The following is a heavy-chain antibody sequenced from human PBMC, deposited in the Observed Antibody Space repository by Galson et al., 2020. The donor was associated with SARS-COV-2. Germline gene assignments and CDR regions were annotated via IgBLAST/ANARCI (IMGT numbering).Heavy chain of an antibody. V-gene: IGHV1-24*01. CDR1: GYTLTELS. D-gene: IGHD6-13*01. J-gene: IGHJ5*02. CDR3: ATAPGIAAAGRTNWFDP. Sequence: ASVKVSCKVSGYTLTELSMHWVRQAPGKGLEWMGGFDPEDGETTSAQKFQGRVTMTEDTSTDTAYMELSSLRSEDTAVYYCATAPGIAAAGRTNWFDPWGQGTLVTVSS. CDR2: FDPEDGET.